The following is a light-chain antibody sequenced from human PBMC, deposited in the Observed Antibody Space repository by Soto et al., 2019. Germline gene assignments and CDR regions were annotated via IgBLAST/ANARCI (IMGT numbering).Light chain of an antibody. J-gene: IGKJ4*02. Sequence: DIQMTQSPSSLSASVGDRVTITCQASQDISNYLNWYQQKPGKAPKLLIYDASNLETGVPSRFNGSGSGTDFTFTISSLQPEDIETYYCQQYDKRPRTFGGGTKVEIK. V-gene: IGKV1-33*01. CDR2: DAS. CDR3: QQYDKRPRT. CDR1: QDISNY.